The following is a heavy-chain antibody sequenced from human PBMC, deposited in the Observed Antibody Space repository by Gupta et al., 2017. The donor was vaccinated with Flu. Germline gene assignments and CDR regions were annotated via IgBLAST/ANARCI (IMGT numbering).Heavy chain of an antibody. Sequence: EVQLVESGGGLVQPGGSLTLSCLVSGFNHNDHYMDWVRQSPGKGLEWIGRSRNKINGYTTEYAASVKGRFTMSRDDSKSVLYLEMSGLRSEDTAVYYCAREGQTTISIDYWGQGAQVTVSS. CDR3: AREGQTTISIDY. D-gene: IGHD5-24*01. V-gene: IGHV3-72*01. CDR1: GFNHNDHY. J-gene: IGHJ4*02. CDR2: SRNKINGYTT.